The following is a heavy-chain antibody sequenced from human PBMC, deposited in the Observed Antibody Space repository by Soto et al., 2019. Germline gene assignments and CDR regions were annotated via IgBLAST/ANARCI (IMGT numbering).Heavy chain of an antibody. Sequence: ASVKVSCKASGYTFTSYGISWVRQAPGQGLEWMGWISAYNGNTNYAQKFQGRVTMTRNTSISTAYIELSSLRSEDTAVYYCAREVRGSSGYVDYWGQGTLVTVSS. CDR3: AREVRGSSGYVDY. CDR1: GYTFTSYG. CDR2: ISAYNGNT. D-gene: IGHD3-22*01. J-gene: IGHJ4*02. V-gene: IGHV1-18*04.